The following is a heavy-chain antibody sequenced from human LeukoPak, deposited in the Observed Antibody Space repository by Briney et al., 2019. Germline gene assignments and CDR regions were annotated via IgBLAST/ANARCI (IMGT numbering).Heavy chain of an antibody. Sequence: PSETLSLTCAVYGGSFSGYYWSWIRQPPGKGLEWIGEINHSGSTNYNPSLKSRVTISVDTSKNQFSLKLSSVTAADTAVYYCARVLYTWNDCLDYWGQGTLVTVSS. CDR3: ARVLYTWNDCLDY. D-gene: IGHD1-20*01. CDR1: GGSFSGYY. J-gene: IGHJ4*02. CDR2: INHSGST. V-gene: IGHV4-34*01.